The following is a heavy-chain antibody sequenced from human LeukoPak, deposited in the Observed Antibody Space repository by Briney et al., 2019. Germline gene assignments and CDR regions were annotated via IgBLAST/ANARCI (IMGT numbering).Heavy chain of an antibody. V-gene: IGHV1-69*05. CDR1: GGTFSSYA. Sequence: GASVKVSCKASGGTFSSYAISWVRQAPGQGLEWMGRIIPIFGTANYAQKFQGRVTITTDESTSTAYMELSSLRSEDTAVYYCARGDYGDKFDYWGQGTLVTVSS. CDR3: ARGDYGDKFDY. J-gene: IGHJ4*02. D-gene: IGHD4-17*01. CDR2: IIPIFGTA.